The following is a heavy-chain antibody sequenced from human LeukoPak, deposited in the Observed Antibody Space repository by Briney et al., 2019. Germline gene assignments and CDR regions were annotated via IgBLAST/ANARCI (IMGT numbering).Heavy chain of an antibody. Sequence: SVKVSCKASGYTFTGYYMHWVRQAPGQGLEWMGWINPNSGGTNYAQKFQGWVTMTRDTSISTAYMELSRLRSDDTAVYYCAIAAAEGYWFDPWGQGTLVTVSS. CDR1: GYTFTGYY. CDR2: INPNSGGT. V-gene: IGHV1-2*04. J-gene: IGHJ5*02. CDR3: AIAAAEGYWFDP. D-gene: IGHD6-13*01.